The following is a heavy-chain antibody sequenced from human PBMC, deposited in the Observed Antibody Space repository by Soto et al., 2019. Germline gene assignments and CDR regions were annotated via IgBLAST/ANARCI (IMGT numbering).Heavy chain of an antibody. V-gene: IGHV4-34*01. CDR1: GGSFSGYY. CDR2: INHSGST. J-gene: IGHJ6*02. Sequence: QVQLQQWGAGLLKPSETLSLTCAVYGGSFSGYYWSWIRQPPGKELEWIGNINHSGSTNYRPCLKSLVTISVDTFKNRFSLMLSSVTAADTAVYYCARGVLLDGYCYGMDVWGQGTTVTVSS. CDR3: ARGVLLDGYCYGMDV. D-gene: IGHD2-8*01.